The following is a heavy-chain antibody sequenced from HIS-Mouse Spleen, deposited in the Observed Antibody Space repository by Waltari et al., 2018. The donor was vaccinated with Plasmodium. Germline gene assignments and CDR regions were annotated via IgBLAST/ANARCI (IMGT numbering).Heavy chain of an antibody. CDR3: TTGLGAFDI. J-gene: IGHJ3*02. CDR2: IKSKTDGGTT. CDR1: GFTFVYAW. Sequence: EVQLVESGGGLVKPGGSLRLSCAASGFTFVYAWLRWFRQAPGKGLEWVGRIKSKTDGGTTDYAAPVKGRFTISRDYSKNTLYLQMNSLKTEDTAVYYCTTGLGAFDIWGQGTMVTVSS. V-gene: IGHV3-15*01.